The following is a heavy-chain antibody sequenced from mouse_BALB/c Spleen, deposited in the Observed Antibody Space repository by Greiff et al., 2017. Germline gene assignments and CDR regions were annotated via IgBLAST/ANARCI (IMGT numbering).Heavy chain of an antibody. CDR3: ARNPYGNHAWFAY. D-gene: IGHD2-10*02. CDR1: GFSLTSYG. Sequence: VQLQQSGPGLVEPSHSLSISCTVSGFSLTSYGVHWVRQSPGKGLEWLGVIWSGGSTDYNAAFISRLSISKDNSKSQIFFKMNSLQAYDTAIDYYARNPYGNHAWFAYWGQGTLVTVSA. J-gene: IGHJ3*01. V-gene: IGHV2-4-1*01. CDR2: IWSGGST.